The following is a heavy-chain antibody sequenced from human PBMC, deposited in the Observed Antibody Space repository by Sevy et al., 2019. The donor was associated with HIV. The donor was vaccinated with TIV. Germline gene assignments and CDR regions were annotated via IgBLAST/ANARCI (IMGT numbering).Heavy chain of an antibody. V-gene: IGHV3-15*01. Sequence: GGSLRLSCAASGFTFSNAWMSWVRQAPGKGLEWVGRIKSKTDGGTTDYAAPVKGRFTISRDDSKNTLYLQMNSLKTXXXXXYYCTTDQMGYDYSNYYYYYYMDVWGKGTTVTVSS. CDR1: GFTFSNAW. J-gene: IGHJ6*03. CDR2: IKSKTDGGTT. D-gene: IGHD4-4*01. CDR3: TTDQMGYDYSNYYYYYYMDV.